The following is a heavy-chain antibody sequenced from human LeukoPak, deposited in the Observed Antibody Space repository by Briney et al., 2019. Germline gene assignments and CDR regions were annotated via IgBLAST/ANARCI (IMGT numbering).Heavy chain of an antibody. D-gene: IGHD3-22*01. Sequence: GGSLRLSCAASGFTFDDYATHWVRQAPGKGLEWVSPISWDGGSTYYADSVKGRFTISRDNSKNSLYLQMNSLRAEDTALYYCAKDSSSGYYYAGDFDYWGQGTLVTVSS. CDR3: AKDSSSGYYYAGDFDY. V-gene: IGHV3-43D*03. J-gene: IGHJ4*02. CDR2: ISWDGGST. CDR1: GFTFDDYA.